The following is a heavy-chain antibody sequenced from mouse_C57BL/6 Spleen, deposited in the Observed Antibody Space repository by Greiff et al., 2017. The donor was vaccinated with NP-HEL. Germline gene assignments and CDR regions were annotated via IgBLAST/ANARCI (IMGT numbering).Heavy chain of an antibody. J-gene: IGHJ1*03. CDR2: IDPSDSYT. V-gene: IGHV1-59*01. CDR3: ASWLKGDFDV. Sequence: QVQLQQPGAELVRPGTSVKLSCKASGYTFTSYWMHWVKQRPGQGLEWIGVIDPSDSYTNYNQKFKGKATLTVDTSSSTAYMQLSSLTSEDSAVYYCASWLKGDFDVWGTGTTVTVSS. D-gene: IGHD2-2*01. CDR1: GYTFTSYW.